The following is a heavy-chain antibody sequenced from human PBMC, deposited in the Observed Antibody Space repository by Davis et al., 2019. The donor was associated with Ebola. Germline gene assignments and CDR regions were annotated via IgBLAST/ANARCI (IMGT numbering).Heavy chain of an antibody. Sequence: SETLSLTCTVSGGSISSSSYYWGWIRQPPGKGLEWIGSIYYSGSTYYNPSLKSRVTISVDRSKNQFSLKLSSVTAADTAVYYCARGSYYYYYGMDVWGQGTTVTVSS. CDR2: IYYSGST. CDR1: GGSISSSSYY. V-gene: IGHV4-39*07. CDR3: ARGSYYYYYGMDV. J-gene: IGHJ6*02.